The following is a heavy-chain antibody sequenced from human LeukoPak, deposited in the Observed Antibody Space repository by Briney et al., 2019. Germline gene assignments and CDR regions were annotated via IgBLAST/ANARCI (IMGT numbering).Heavy chain of an antibody. Sequence: GASVKVSCKASGYTLTSYDINWVRQAPGQGLEWMGWMNPNSGNTGYAQKFQGRVTMTRNTSISTAYMELSSLRSEDTAVYYCARGPTRITIFGVVITGLIDYWGQGTLVTVSS. CDR3: ARGPTRITIFGVVITGLIDY. J-gene: IGHJ4*02. D-gene: IGHD3-3*01. V-gene: IGHV1-8*01. CDR2: MNPNSGNT. CDR1: GYTLTSYD.